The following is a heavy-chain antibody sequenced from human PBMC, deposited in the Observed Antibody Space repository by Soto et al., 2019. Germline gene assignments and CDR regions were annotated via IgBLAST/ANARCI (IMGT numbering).Heavy chain of an antibody. Sequence: GGSRRLSCAASGFTFRNYDMNWVRQAPGKGLEWVAIIFYDGSSENYGDSVKGRFTISRDNSKNTLYLQMNSLRGEDTAVYYCAREMDDAFDIWGQGTMVTVSS. V-gene: IGHV3-30-3*01. J-gene: IGHJ3*02. CDR3: AREMDDAFDI. CDR1: GFTFRNYD. CDR2: IFYDGSSE. D-gene: IGHD2-8*01.